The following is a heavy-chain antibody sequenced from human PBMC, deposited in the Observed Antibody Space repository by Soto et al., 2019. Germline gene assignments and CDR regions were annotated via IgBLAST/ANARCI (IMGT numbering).Heavy chain of an antibody. D-gene: IGHD6-19*01. V-gene: IGHV4-31*03. CDR3: ARLYEAGTVDY. J-gene: IGHJ4*02. CDR1: GGSISSVGYY. Sequence: PSETLSLTCTVSGGSISSVGYYWSWIRQHPGKGLEWIGYIYYSGSTYYNPSLKSRVTISVDTSKNQFSLKLSSVTAADTAVYYCARLYEAGTVDYWGQGTLVTVSS. CDR2: IYYSGST.